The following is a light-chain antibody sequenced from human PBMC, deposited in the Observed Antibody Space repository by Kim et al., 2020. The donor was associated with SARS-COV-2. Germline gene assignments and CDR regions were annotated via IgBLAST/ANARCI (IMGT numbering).Light chain of an antibody. Sequence: LSLSPGEGGTLSCRASQSVRYLAWYQQKPGQAPRLLIHDASTRVPGVPARFSGSGSGTDFTLTITTLEPEDFAVYYCLQRSAWPTVGGGTKVDIK. J-gene: IGKJ4*01. CDR3: LQRSAWPT. CDR2: DAS. CDR1: QSVRY. V-gene: IGKV3-11*01.